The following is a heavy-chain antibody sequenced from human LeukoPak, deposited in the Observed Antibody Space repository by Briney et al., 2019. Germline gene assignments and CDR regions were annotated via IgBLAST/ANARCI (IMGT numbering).Heavy chain of an antibody. J-gene: IGHJ5*02. CDR1: GGSISDHY. CDR2: MYYIGSA. V-gene: IGHV4-59*08. D-gene: IGHD6-13*01. CDR3: ARRRGSSPFDDYFDP. Sequence: SETLSLTCTVSGGSISDHYWNWIRQPPGKGLEWIGYMYYIGSANYNPSLSSRVTMSVDTSKNQFSLKLASVTAADTAVYYCARRRGSSPFDDYFDPRGQGTLVTVSS.